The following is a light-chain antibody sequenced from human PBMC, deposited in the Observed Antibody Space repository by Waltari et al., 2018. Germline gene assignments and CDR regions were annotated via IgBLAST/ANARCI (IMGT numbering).Light chain of an antibody. J-gene: IGKJ4*01. CDR2: DAS. V-gene: IGKV3-11*01. Sequence: EIVLTQSPATLSLSPGERATLSCRASQTVNSYLAWYQQKPGQSPRLLIYDASNRATGIPARFSASGSGTDSTLTISSLETEDFAVYYCQQRAIWPLTFGGGTRVEIK. CDR3: QQRAIWPLT. CDR1: QTVNSY.